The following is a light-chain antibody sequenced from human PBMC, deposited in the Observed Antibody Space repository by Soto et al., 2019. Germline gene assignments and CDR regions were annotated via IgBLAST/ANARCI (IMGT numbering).Light chain of an antibody. CDR3: QQYGSSRWT. CDR2: AAS. V-gene: IGKV3-20*01. Sequence: EIVLTQSPDTLSLFPGERATLSCRASQSVSSTYLAWYQQKPGQAPRPLISAASSRATGTPDRFSGSGSGPDFTLTISRLEPEDFAVYYCQQYGSSRWTFGQGTKVEIK. CDR1: QSVSSTY. J-gene: IGKJ1*01.